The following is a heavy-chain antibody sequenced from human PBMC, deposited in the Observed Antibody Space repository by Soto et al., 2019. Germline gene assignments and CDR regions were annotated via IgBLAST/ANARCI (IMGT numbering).Heavy chain of an antibody. V-gene: IGHV3-48*03. J-gene: IGHJ3*01. CDR2: IRHSAHI. CDR1: GFTFSNSE. Sequence: PGGSLRLSCVGSGFTFSNSEINWVRQAPGKGLEWISYIRHSAHIYYADAVKGRFTIYRDNAKNSVYLQMNSLRVEDTAVYYCAKDRGQEVSATIVGDVWGPGIFVTVSS. CDR3: AKDRGQEVSATIVGDV. D-gene: IGHD2-21*01.